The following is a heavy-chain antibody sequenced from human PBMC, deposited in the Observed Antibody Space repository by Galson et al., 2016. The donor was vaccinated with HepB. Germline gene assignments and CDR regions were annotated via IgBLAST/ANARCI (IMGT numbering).Heavy chain of an antibody. J-gene: IGHJ6*02. V-gene: IGHV3-74*01. D-gene: IGHD3-10*01. CDR3: AKAYGSGSSFYYYYGMDV. CDR2: INSDGSST. CDR1: GFTFSTYA. Sequence: SLRLSCAASGFTFSTYAMHWVRQAPGKGLVWVSRINSDGSSTSYADSVKGRFTISRDNAKNTLYLQMNSLRAEDTAVYYCAKAYGSGSSFYYYYGMDVWGQGTTVTVSS.